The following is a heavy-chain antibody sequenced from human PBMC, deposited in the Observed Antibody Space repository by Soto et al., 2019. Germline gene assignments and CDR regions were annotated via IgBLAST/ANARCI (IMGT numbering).Heavy chain of an antibody. J-gene: IGHJ6*02. V-gene: IGHV3-30-3*01. D-gene: IGHD2-15*01. CDR1: GFTFSSYA. Sequence: QVQLVESGGGVVQPGRSLRLSCAASGFTFSSYAMHWVRQAPGKGLEWGAVISLDGSNKNYADSVKGRFTISRDNSKNTLYLQMNSLRAEDTAVYYCARGGNIVVVVAATGYYYGMDVWGQGTTVTVSS. CDR3: ARGGNIVVVVAATGYYYGMDV. CDR2: ISLDGSNK.